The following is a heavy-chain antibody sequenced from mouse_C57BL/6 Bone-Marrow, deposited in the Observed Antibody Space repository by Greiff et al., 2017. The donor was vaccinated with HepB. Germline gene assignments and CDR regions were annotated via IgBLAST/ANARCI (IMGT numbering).Heavy chain of an antibody. CDR1: GFSFNTYA. CDR2: IRSKSNNYAT. Sequence: EVKLVESGGGLVQPNGSLKLSCAASGFSFNTYAMNWVRQAPGKGLEWVARIRSKSNNYATYYADSVKDRFTISRDDSESMLYLQMNNLKTEDTAMYYCVRGHGSSYWFAYWGQGTLVTVSA. J-gene: IGHJ3*01. D-gene: IGHD1-1*01. CDR3: VRGHGSSYWFAY. V-gene: IGHV10-1*01.